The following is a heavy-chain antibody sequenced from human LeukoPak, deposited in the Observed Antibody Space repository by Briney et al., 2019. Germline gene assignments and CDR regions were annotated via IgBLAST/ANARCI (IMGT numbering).Heavy chain of an antibody. V-gene: IGHV3-23*01. Sequence: GGSLRLSCAASGFTFSSSAMSWVRQAPGKGLEWVSAISGSGGSTYYADSVKGRFTISRDNSKNTLYLQMNSLRAEDTAVYYCAKGQQWLVPGTYFDYWGQGTLVTVSS. CDR2: ISGSGGST. J-gene: IGHJ4*02. CDR3: AKGQQWLVPGTYFDY. D-gene: IGHD6-19*01. CDR1: GFTFSSSA.